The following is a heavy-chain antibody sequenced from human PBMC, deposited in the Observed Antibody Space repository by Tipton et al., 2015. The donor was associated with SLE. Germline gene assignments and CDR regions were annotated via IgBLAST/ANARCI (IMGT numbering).Heavy chain of an antibody. V-gene: IGHV4-59*08. CDR2: VSYRGRS. D-gene: IGHD2-2*01. Sequence: GLVKPSETLSLNCSVSGVSISSSYWSWVRQPPGKGLEWIGFVSYRGRSRYSPSLESRVTISADSSKNRFSLTLTSVTAADTAVYFCASLYSSTFERDSWGQGILVTVSS. CDR3: ASLYSSTFERDS. J-gene: IGHJ5*02. CDR1: GVSISSSY.